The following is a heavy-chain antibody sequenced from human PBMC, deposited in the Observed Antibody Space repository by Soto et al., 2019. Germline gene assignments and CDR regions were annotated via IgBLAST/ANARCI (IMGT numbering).Heavy chain of an antibody. V-gene: IGHV3-23*01. CDR2: ISGSGGST. Sequence: EVQLLESGGGLVQPGGSLRLSCAASGFTFSSYAMSWVRQAPGKGLEWVSAISGSGGSTYYADSVKGRFTISRDNSKNTLYLQMSSLRAEDTAVYYCAKDQLAVWSAFDIWGQGTMVTVSS. D-gene: IGHD3-3*02. CDR3: AKDQLAVWSAFDI. CDR1: GFTFSSYA. J-gene: IGHJ3*02.